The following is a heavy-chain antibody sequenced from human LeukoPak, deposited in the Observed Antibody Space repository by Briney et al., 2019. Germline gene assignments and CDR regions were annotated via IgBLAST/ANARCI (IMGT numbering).Heavy chain of an antibody. CDR3: VNYGMDV. CDR1: GFTFSSDT. V-gene: IGHV3-21*01. CDR2: ISSSSSYI. Sequence: PGGSLRLSCAASGFTFSSDTMNWVRQAPGKGLEWVSSISSSSSYIYYADSVKGRFTISRDNSKNTLYLQMGSLRAEDMAVYYCVNYGMDVWGQGTTVTVSS. J-gene: IGHJ6*02.